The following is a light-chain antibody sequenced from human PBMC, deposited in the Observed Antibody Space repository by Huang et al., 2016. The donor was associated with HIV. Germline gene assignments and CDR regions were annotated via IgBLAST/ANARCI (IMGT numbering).Light chain of an antibody. CDR1: QGISNS. CDR2: SAS. Sequence: DIQMTQSPSSLSAFVGDRVTITCRASQGISNSLAWYQQKPGKAPKLLLFSASRLESGVPSRFSGSGSGTEYTLTISSLQPEDFATYYCQQFYTTPITFGQGTRLEIK. CDR3: QQFYTTPIT. V-gene: IGKV1-NL1*01. J-gene: IGKJ5*01.